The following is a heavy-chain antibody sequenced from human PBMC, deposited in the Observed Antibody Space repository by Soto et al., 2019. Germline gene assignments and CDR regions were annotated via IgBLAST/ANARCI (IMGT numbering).Heavy chain of an antibody. CDR3: ARQALTTVTTDLYNWVPP. D-gene: IGHD4-17*01. CDR1: GGSISSSSYY. CDR2: IYYSGST. Sequence: PSETLSLTCTVSGGSISSSSYYWGWIRQPPGKGLEWIGSIYYSGSTYYNPSLKSRVTISVDTSKNQFSLKLSSVTAADTAVYYCARQALTTVTTDLYNWVPPWGQGTLVTVSS. J-gene: IGHJ5*02. V-gene: IGHV4-39*01.